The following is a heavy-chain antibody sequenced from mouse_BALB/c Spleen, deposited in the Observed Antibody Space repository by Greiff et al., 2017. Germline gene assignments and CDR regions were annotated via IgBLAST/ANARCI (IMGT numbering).Heavy chain of an antibody. CDR1: GFAFSSYD. V-gene: IGHV5-12-1*01. Sequence: EVKLMESGGGLVKPGGSLKLSCAASGFAFSSYDMSWVRQTPEKRLEWVAYISSGGGSTYYPDTVKGRFTISRDNAKNTLYLQMSSLKSEDTAMYYCARHDYYGGPAYWGQGTLVTVSA. D-gene: IGHD1-1*01. CDR2: ISSGGGST. CDR3: ARHDYYGGPAY. J-gene: IGHJ3*01.